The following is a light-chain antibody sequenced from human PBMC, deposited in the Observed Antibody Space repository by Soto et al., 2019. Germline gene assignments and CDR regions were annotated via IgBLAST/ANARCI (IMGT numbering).Light chain of an antibody. J-gene: IGKJ1*01. Sequence: EIVMTQSPDTLSVSPGERATLSCRASQSVSSNLAWYQQKPGQAPRLLIYATSTRATGIPARFSGSGSGTEFTLTISSLQSEDFAVYYCQQYNTWPPWTFGQGTKVEIK. V-gene: IGKV3-15*01. CDR3: QQYNTWPPWT. CDR1: QSVSSN. CDR2: ATS.